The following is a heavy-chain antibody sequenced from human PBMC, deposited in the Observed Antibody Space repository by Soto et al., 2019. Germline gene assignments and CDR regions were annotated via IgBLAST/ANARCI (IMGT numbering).Heavy chain of an antibody. CDR1: GGSISSSNW. V-gene: IGHV4-4*02. D-gene: IGHD2-15*01. J-gene: IGHJ6*02. CDR2: IYHSGST. CDR3: ARDSGRWRAYYYYYGMDV. Sequence: SETLSLTCAVSGGSISSSNWWSWVRQPPGKGLEWIGEIYHSGSTNYNPSLKSRVTISVDKSKNQFSLKLSSVTAADTAVYYFARDSGRWRAYYYYYGMDVWGQGTTVTVSS.